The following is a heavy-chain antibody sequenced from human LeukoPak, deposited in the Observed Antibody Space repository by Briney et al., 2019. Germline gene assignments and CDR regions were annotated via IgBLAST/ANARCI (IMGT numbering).Heavy chain of an antibody. Sequence: ASVKVSCKASGGTFSSYAISWVRQAPGQGLEWMGGIIPIFGTANYAQKFQGRVTITADESTSTAYMELSSLRSEDTAVYYCAKCGSGWPYYFDYWGQGTLVTVSS. CDR2: IIPIFGTA. CDR1: GGTFSSYA. D-gene: IGHD6-19*01. V-gene: IGHV1-69*13. J-gene: IGHJ4*02. CDR3: AKCGSGWPYYFDY.